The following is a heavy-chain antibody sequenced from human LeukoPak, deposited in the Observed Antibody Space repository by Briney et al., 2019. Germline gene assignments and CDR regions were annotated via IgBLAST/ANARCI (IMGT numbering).Heavy chain of an antibody. Sequence: GGSLRLSCAASGFTFSSYWMNWVRQAPGKGLVWVSRIASDGSSTTCADSVKGRFSISRDNAKNTLYLQMNSLRVEDTAVYYRARGRPHGNDYWGQGTLVTVSS. CDR1: GFTFSSYW. CDR3: ARGRPHGNDY. D-gene: IGHD4-23*01. V-gene: IGHV3-74*01. CDR2: IASDGSST. J-gene: IGHJ4*02.